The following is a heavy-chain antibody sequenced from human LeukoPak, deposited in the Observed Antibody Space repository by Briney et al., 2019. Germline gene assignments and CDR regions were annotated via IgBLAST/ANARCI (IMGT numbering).Heavy chain of an antibody. J-gene: IGHJ4*02. CDR3: AREQHPYYDSSGYSFFDY. Sequence: PSQTLSLTCAVSGGSISSGGYSWSWIRQPPGKGLEWIGYIYHSGSTYYNPSLKSRVTISVDRSKNQFSLKLSSVTAADTAVYCCAREQHPYYDSSGYSFFDYWGQGTLVTVSS. D-gene: IGHD3-22*01. CDR1: GGSISSGGYS. CDR2: IYHSGST. V-gene: IGHV4-30-2*01.